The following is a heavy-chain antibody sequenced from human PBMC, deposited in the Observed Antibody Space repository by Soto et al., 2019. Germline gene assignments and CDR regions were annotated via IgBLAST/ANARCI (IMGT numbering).Heavy chain of an antibody. CDR3: ARTNPPETCIDY. CDR1: GGTFSSYA. V-gene: IGHV1-69*13. Sequence: VKVSCKASGGTFSSYAISWVRQAPGQGLEWMGGIIPIFGTANYAQKFQGRVTITADESTSTAYMELSSLRSEDTAVYYCARTNPPETCIDYWGQGTLVTVSS. CDR2: IIPIFGTA. J-gene: IGHJ4*02.